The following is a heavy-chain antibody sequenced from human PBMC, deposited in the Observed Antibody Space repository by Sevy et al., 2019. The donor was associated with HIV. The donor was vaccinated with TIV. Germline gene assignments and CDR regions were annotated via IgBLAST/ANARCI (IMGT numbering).Heavy chain of an antibody. J-gene: IGHJ4*02. D-gene: IGHD2-21*02. CDR1: GYTFNSFY. Sequence: ASVKVSCKASGYTFNSFYIHWVRQAPGQGLEWMGWINPYSGGTHYVQKFQGRVTLTRDTSISVAYMDLTSLRSNDTAVYYCVRDRFYGGDSVTFAGDFWGQGTLVTVSS. V-gene: IGHV1-2*02. CDR3: VRDRFYGGDSVTFAGDF. CDR2: INPYSGGT.